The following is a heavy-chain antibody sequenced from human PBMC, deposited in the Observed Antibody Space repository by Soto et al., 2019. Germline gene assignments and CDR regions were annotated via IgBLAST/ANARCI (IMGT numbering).Heavy chain of an antibody. Sequence: SETLSLTCTVSGGSISSYYWSWIRQPPGKGLEWIGYVYYGGSSNYNPSLKSRVALSVETSKNQVSLKVYSATAADTAVYFCASSPYGDYHYYYYMDVWGKGTTVTVS. D-gene: IGHD4-17*01. CDR1: GGSISSYY. J-gene: IGHJ6*03. CDR3: ASSPYGDYHYYYYMDV. CDR2: VYYGGSS. V-gene: IGHV4-59*01.